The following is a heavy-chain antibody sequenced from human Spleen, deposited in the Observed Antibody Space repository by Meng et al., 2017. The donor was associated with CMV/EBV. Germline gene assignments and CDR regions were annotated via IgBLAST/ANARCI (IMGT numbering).Heavy chain of an antibody. J-gene: IGHJ4*02. CDR1: GFTFSSYA. Sequence: SLRLSCAASGFTFSSYAMHWVRQAPGKGLEWVAVISYDGSNKYYADSVKGRFTISRDNSKNTLYLQMNSLRAEDTAVYYCTRAPEQLLPESPFDYWGQGTLVTVSS. D-gene: IGHD1-1*01. CDR2: ISYDGSNK. CDR3: TRAPEQLLPESPFDY. V-gene: IGHV3-30-3*01.